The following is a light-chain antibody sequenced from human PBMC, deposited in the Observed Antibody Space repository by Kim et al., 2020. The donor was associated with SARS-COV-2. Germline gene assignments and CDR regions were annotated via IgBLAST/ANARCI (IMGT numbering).Light chain of an antibody. CDR1: QSVSSSY. Sequence: LSPGDSATLSCRASQSVSSSYLAWYQQKPGQAPRLLIYGASSRATGIPDRFSGSGSGTDFTLTISRLEPEDFAVYYCQQYGSSQTFGQGTKVDIK. CDR3: QQYGSSQT. V-gene: IGKV3-20*01. J-gene: IGKJ1*01. CDR2: GAS.